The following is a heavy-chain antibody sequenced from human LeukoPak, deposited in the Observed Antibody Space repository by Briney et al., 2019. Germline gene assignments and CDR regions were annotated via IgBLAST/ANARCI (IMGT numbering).Heavy chain of an antibody. Sequence: ASVKVSCKAPGYTFTGYYMHWVRQAPGQGLEWMGWINPNSGGTNYAQKFQGWVTMTRDTSISTAYMELSRLRSDDTAVYYCARERAAAGIGYYYYGMDVWGQGTTVTVSS. CDR1: GYTFTGYY. J-gene: IGHJ6*02. D-gene: IGHD6-13*01. CDR3: ARERAAAGIGYYYYGMDV. V-gene: IGHV1-2*04. CDR2: INPNSGGT.